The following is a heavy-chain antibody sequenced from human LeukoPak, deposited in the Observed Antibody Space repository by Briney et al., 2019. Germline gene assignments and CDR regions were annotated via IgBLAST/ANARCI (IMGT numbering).Heavy chain of an antibody. D-gene: IGHD3-3*01. J-gene: IGHJ3*02. CDR2: IYYSGST. V-gene: IGHV4-59*01. CDR1: GGSISSYY. CDR3: ASFPYEAGRLHDAFDI. Sequence: SETLSLTCTVSGGSISSYYWSWIRQPPGEGLEWIGYIYYSGSTNYNPSLKSRVTMSVDTSKNQFSLKLSSVTAADTAVYYCASFPYEAGRLHDAFDIWGQGTMVTVSS.